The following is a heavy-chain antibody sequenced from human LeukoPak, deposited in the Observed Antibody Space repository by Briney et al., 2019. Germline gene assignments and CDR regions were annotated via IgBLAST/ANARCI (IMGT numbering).Heavy chain of an antibody. D-gene: IGHD6-13*01. CDR2: ISSSGSTI. CDR1: GFTFSSYE. J-gene: IGHJ3*02. V-gene: IGHV3-48*03. Sequence: PGGSLRLSCAASGFTFSSYEMNWVRQAPGKGLEWVSYISSSGSTIYYADSVKGRFTISRDNAKNSLYLQMNSLRAEDTAVYYCARDTRIRSWYSGDAFDIWGQGTMVTVSS. CDR3: ARDTRIRSWYSGDAFDI.